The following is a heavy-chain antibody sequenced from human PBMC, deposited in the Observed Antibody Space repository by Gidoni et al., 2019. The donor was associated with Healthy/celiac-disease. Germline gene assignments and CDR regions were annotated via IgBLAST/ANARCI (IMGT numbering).Heavy chain of an antibody. Sequence: QVQLQESGPGLVKPSETLSLTCTVSGGSISSYYWSWIRPPPGKGLEWIGYIYYSGSTNYNPSLQSRVTISVDTSKNQFSLKLGSVTAADTAVYYCAREFRSSSWYFRAGKNWFDPWGQGTLVTVSS. J-gene: IGHJ5*02. D-gene: IGHD6-13*01. V-gene: IGHV4-59*01. CDR2: IYYSGST. CDR3: AREFRSSSWYFRAGKNWFDP. CDR1: GGSISSYY.